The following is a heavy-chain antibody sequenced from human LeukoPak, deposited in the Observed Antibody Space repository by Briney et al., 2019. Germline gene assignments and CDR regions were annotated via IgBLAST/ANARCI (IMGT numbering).Heavy chain of an antibody. Sequence: GGSLRLSCAASGFTFSSYGMHWVRQAPGKGLEWVAVMWYDGSNKYYADSVKGRFTISRDNSKNTLYLQMNSLRAEDTAVYYCARAPLYRPNDYWGQGTLVTVSS. J-gene: IGHJ4*02. CDR3: ARAPLYRPNDY. V-gene: IGHV3-33*01. CDR2: MWYDGSNK. CDR1: GFTFSSYG. D-gene: IGHD1-26*01.